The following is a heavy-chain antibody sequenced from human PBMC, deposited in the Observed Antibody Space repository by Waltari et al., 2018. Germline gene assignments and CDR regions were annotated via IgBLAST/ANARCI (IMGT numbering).Heavy chain of an antibody. CDR3: ARDHWGPDY. CDR2: ISGGSSYK. J-gene: IGHJ4*02. Sequence: EVQLVGSGGGLVKPGGSLRLSCAASGFTFRSYTMNWVRQAPGKGLEWVSSISGGSSYKYYADSVKGRFTISRDNVKNSLYLQMNSLRAEDTAVYFCARDHWGPDYWGQGTLVTVSS. CDR1: GFTFRSYT. V-gene: IGHV3-21*01. D-gene: IGHD7-27*01.